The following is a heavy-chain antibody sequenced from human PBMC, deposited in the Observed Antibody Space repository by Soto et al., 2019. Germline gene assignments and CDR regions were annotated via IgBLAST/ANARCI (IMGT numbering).Heavy chain of an antibody. J-gene: IGHJ4*02. V-gene: IGHV3-30*04. CDR3: ARDSTAHLPNCSGGSCYSYYFDY. CDR1: GFTFSSYA. D-gene: IGHD2-15*01. CDR2: ISYDGSNK. Sequence: GGSLRLSCAASGFTFSSYAMHWVRQAPGKGLEWVAVISYDGSNKYYADSVKGRFTISRDNSKNTLYLQMNSLRAEDTAVYYWARDSTAHLPNCSGGSCYSYYFDYWGQGTLVTVSS.